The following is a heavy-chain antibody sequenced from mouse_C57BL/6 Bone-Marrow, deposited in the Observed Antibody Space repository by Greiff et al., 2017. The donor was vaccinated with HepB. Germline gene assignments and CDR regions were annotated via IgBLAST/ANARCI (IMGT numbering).Heavy chain of an antibody. D-gene: IGHD1-1*01. V-gene: IGHV14-3*01. CDR3: ARPYFYYYGSRGYFDV. CDR1: GFNIKNTY. J-gene: IGHJ1*03. CDR2: IDPANGNT. Sequence: VQLKESVAELVRPGASVKLSCTASGFNIKNTYMHWVKQRPEQGLEWIGRIDPANGNTKYAPKFQGKATITADTSSNTAYLQLSSLTSEDTAIYYCARPYFYYYGSRGYFDVWGTGTTVTVSS.